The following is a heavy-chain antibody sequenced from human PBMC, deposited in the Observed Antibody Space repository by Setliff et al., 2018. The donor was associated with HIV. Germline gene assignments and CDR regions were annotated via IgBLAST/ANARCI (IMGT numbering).Heavy chain of an antibody. CDR2: IHHTGST. D-gene: IGHD1-1*01. CDR1: GGSFSANY. J-gene: IGHJ4*02. V-gene: IGHV4-34*01. CDR3: ATKGWNAYKAFDY. Sequence: PSETLSLTCAVYGGSFSANYWTWIRQPPGEGLEWIGEIHHTGSTNYNPSLKSRVTISADTSKKHFSLKLSSVTAADTAFYYCATKGWNAYKAFDYWGQGTLVTVSS.